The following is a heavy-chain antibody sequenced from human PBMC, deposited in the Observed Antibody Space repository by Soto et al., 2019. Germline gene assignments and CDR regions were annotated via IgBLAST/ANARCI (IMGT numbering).Heavy chain of an antibody. V-gene: IGHV1-69*13. Sequence: SVKVSCKASGGTFSSYAISWVRQAPGQGLEWMGGIIPIFGTANYAQKFQGRVTITADESTSTAYMELSSLRSEDTAVYYCARDPMMAAAGPGGTYYYGIDVSGQGTTVTVYS. CDR3: ARDPMMAAAGPGGTYYYGIDV. J-gene: IGHJ6*02. D-gene: IGHD6-13*01. CDR2: IIPIFGTA. CDR1: GGTFSSYA.